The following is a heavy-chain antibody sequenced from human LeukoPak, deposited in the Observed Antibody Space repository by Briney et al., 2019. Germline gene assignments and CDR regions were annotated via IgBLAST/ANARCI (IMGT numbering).Heavy chain of an antibody. CDR1: GYTFTSYG. V-gene: IGHV1-18*01. CDR2: ISAYNGNT. Sequence: ASVKVSCKASGYTFTSYGISWVRQAPGQGLEWMGWISAYNGNTNYAQKLQGRVTMTTDTSTSTAYMELRSLRSDDTAVYYCARDGVSRDSSSWYGEDHDYYYYGMDVWGQGTTVTVSS. J-gene: IGHJ6*02. D-gene: IGHD6-13*01. CDR3: ARDGVSRDSSSWYGEDHDYYYYGMDV.